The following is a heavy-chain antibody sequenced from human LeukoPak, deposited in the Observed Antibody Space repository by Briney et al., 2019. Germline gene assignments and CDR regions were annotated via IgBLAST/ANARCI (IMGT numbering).Heavy chain of an antibody. CDR1: GYSFTSYW. V-gene: IGHV5-51*01. Sequence: GESLKISCKGSGYSFTSYWIGWVRQMPGKGLEWMGIIYPGDSDTRYSPSFQGRVTISADKSISTAYLQWSSLKASDTAMYYCARHSDFWSGYRYYYMDVWGKGTTVTVSS. D-gene: IGHD3-3*01. CDR2: IYPGDSDT. CDR3: ARHSDFWSGYRYYYMDV. J-gene: IGHJ6*03.